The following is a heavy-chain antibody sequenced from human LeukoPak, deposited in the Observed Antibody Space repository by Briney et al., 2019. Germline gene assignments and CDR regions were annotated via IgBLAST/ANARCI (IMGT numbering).Heavy chain of an antibody. CDR2: IYYSGST. CDR3: ARVRIIVGATNTLVPNAFDI. D-gene: IGHD1-26*01. CDR1: GGSISSSSYY. Sequence: PSETLSLTCTVSGGSISSSSYYWGWIRQPPGKGLEWIGSIYYSGSTYYNPSLKSRVTISVDTSKNQFSLKLSSVTAADTAVYYCARVRIIVGATNTLVPNAFDIWGQGTMVTVSS. V-gene: IGHV4-39*07. J-gene: IGHJ3*02.